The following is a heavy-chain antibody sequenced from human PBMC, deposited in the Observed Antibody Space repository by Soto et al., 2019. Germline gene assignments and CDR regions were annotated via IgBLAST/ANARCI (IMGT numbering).Heavy chain of an antibody. CDR1: GFTFSMYS. CDR2: IPQEGVDG. CDR3: ARDHLILTAHDLFYGSDV. Sequence: GGSLRLSCEVSGFTFSMYSMSWVRQSPGKGLEWVAKIPQEGVDGHYADSVKGRFTISRDNGKNSLYLQLNNLRAEDTAVYYCARDHLILTAHDLFYGSDVWGRGATVTVYS. J-gene: IGHJ6*02. V-gene: IGHV3-7*03. D-gene: IGHD2-21*02.